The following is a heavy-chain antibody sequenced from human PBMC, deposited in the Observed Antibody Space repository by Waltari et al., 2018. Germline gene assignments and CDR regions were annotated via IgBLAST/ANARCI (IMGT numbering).Heavy chain of an antibody. Sequence: HVQLEQSGAEVKKPGSSVKVSCKASGGTFSTYTVTWVRQAPGQGLEWMGSIIPFRGISKYAQSLQARLTITVDQSTNTGYMELNNLRPEDTGVYYCARSGEMKGTVDYWGQGTLVTVSS. CDR2: IIPFRGIS. V-gene: IGHV1-69*02. CDR1: GGTFSTYT. CDR3: ARSGEMKGTVDY. D-gene: IGHD1-1*01. J-gene: IGHJ4*02.